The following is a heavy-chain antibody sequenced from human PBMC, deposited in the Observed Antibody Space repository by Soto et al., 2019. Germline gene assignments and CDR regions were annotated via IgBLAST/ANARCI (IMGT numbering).Heavy chain of an antibody. CDR2: IIPIFGTA. CDR3: ARDPADSVPGPPITS. Sequence: QVQLVQSGAEVKKPGSSVKVSCKASGGTFSSYAITWVRQAPGQGLEWMGGIIPIFGTANYAQKFQGRVTITADESTSTGYMELSSLRSEDTAVYYCARDPADSVPGPPITSWGQGTLVTVSS. J-gene: IGHJ4*02. CDR1: GGTFSSYA. D-gene: IGHD4-4*01. V-gene: IGHV1-69*12.